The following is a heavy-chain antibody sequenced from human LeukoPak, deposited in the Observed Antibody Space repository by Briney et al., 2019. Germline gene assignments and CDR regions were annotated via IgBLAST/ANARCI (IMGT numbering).Heavy chain of an antibody. CDR1: GTSVSSGSYY. CDR3: ARDTYYYDSSGYYQYYFDY. Sequence: PSETLSLTCTVSGTSVSSGSYYWSWIRQPPGKRLGWIGFVYYSGTTNYNPSLKSRVTISLDTSKNQFSVKLSSVTAADTAVYYCARDTYYYDSSGYYQYYFDYWGQGTLVTVSS. V-gene: IGHV4-61*01. D-gene: IGHD3-22*01. CDR2: VYYSGTT. J-gene: IGHJ4*02.